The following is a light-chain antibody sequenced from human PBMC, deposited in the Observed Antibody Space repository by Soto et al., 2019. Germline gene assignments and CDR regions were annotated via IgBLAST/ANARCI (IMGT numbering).Light chain of an antibody. J-gene: IGLJ1*01. Sequence: QSALTQPASVSGSPGQSITISCTGTSSDVGGYNYVSWYQQHPGKAPKLMIYDVSNRPSGVSNRFSGSKSGNTASLTISGLQAEDEADYYRSSYTSSNTYVFGTGTKVTVL. CDR1: SSDVGGYNY. V-gene: IGLV2-14*01. CDR3: SSYTSSNTYV. CDR2: DVS.